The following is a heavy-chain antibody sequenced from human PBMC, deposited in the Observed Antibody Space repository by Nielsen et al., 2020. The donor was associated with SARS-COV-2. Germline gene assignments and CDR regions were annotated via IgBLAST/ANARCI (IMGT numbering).Heavy chain of an antibody. CDR3: AKDGNYGDLYFDY. Sequence: GESLKISCAASGFVVSSNYLTWVRQAPGKGLEWVSVIYSGGSTYYADSVKGRFTISRDNSKNTLYLQMNSLRAEDTAVYYCAKDGNYGDLYFDYWGQGTLVTVSS. V-gene: IGHV3-66*01. CDR1: GFVVSSNY. D-gene: IGHD4-17*01. CDR2: IYSGGST. J-gene: IGHJ4*02.